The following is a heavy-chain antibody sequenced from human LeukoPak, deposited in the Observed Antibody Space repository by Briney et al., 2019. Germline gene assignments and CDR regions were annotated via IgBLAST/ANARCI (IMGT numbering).Heavy chain of an antibody. CDR2: ISTGSSTK. V-gene: IGHV3-48*02. Sequence: LEWLSYISTGSSTKYYADSVKGRFTISRDNAKNSLYLQMNSLRDEDTAVYYCAREWRQDYWGQGALVTVSS. D-gene: IGHD5-18*01. CDR3: AREWRQDY. J-gene: IGHJ4*02.